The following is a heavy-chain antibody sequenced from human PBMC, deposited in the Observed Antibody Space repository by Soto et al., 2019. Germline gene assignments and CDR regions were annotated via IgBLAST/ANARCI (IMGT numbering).Heavy chain of an antibody. CDR1: GGSISSSSYC. D-gene: IGHD3-10*01. CDR2: IYYSGST. Sequence: QLQLQESGPGLVKPSETLSLTCTVSGGSISSSSYCWGWIRQPPGKGLEWIGSIYYSGSTYYNPSLKSRVTMSVDTSKNPFSLKLSSVPAADTAVYYCARQWFGVAEIDYWGQGTLVTVSS. V-gene: IGHV4-39*01. J-gene: IGHJ4*02. CDR3: ARQWFGVAEIDY.